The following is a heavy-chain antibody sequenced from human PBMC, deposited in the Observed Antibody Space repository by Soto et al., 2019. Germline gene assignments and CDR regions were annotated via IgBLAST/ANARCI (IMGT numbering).Heavy chain of an antibody. Sequence: SVRVSCQASGGTFIGYAIRWVRQAPGQGLEWMGWISAYNGNTNYAQKLQGRVTMTTDTSTSTAYMELRSLRSDDTAVYYCARDWDYGDYERYWGQGTLVTVSS. CDR1: GGTFIGYA. V-gene: IGHV1-18*01. CDR2: ISAYNGNT. CDR3: ARDWDYGDYERY. D-gene: IGHD4-17*01. J-gene: IGHJ4*02.